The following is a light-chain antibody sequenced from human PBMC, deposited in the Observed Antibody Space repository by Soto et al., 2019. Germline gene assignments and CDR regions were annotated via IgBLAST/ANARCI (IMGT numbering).Light chain of an antibody. CDR3: QHRMNWPLT. CDR1: QIVSSTY. J-gene: IGKJ5*01. V-gene: IGKV3-11*01. Sequence: EIVLTQSPGTLSLSPGERATLSCRASQIVSSTYLAWFQQKPGQAPRLLIYGASNRATGIPARFSGSGSETDFTLTISSLEPEDFAVYYCQHRMNWPLTFGQGTRLEIK. CDR2: GAS.